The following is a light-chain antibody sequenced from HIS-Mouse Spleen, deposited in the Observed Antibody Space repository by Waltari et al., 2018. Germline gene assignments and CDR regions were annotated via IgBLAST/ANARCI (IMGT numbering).Light chain of an antibody. CDR1: SSDVGSYNL. Sequence: QSALTQPASVSGSPGQSITFSCTGTSSDVGSYNLVSWYQQHPGKAPKRMIYEGSKRPSGVSNRFSGSKSGNTASLTISGLQAEDEADYYCCSYAGSSTWVFGGGTKLTVL. J-gene: IGLJ3*02. CDR2: EGS. CDR3: CSYAGSSTWV. V-gene: IGLV2-23*01.